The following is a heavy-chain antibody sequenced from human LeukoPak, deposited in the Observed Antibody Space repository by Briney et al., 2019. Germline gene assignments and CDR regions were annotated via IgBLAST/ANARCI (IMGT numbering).Heavy chain of an antibody. J-gene: IGHJ4*02. D-gene: IGHD2-15*01. CDR1: GFTFSSYS. V-gene: IGHV3-21*01. CDR3: ARDEVVVAANYFDY. CDR2: ISSSRSYI. Sequence: GGSLRLSCAASGFTFSSYSMNWVRQAPGKGLEWVSSISSSRSYIYYADSVKGRFTISRGNAKNSLYLQMNSLRAEDTAVYYCARDEVVVAANYFDYWGQGTLVTVSS.